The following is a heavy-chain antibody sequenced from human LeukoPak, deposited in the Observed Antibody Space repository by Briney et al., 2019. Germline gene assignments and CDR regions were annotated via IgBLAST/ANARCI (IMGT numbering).Heavy chain of an antibody. CDR3: ARDRGYCTNGVCYDRFDY. CDR2: ISSSGSTI. D-gene: IGHD2-8*01. CDR1: GFTFSSYE. V-gene: IGHV3-48*03. Sequence: GGSLRLSCAASGFTFSSYEMNWVRQAPGKGLEWVSYISSSGSTIYYADSVKGRFTISRDNSKNLLYLQMNSLRAEDTAVYYCARDRGYCTNGVCYDRFDYWGQGTLVTVSS. J-gene: IGHJ4*02.